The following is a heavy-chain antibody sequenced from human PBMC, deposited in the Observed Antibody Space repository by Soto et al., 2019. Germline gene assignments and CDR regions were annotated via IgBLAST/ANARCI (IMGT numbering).Heavy chain of an antibody. CDR3: ARFNSGSYYEAFDI. CDR2: IYYSGST. J-gene: IGHJ3*02. V-gene: IGHV4-31*03. CDR1: GGSISSGGYS. D-gene: IGHD1-26*01. Sequence: SETLSLTCTVSGGSISSGGYSWSWIRQHPGKGLEWIGYIYYSGSTYYNPPLKSRVTISVDTSKNQFSPKLSSVTAADTAVYYCARFNSGSYYEAFDIWGQGTMVTVSS.